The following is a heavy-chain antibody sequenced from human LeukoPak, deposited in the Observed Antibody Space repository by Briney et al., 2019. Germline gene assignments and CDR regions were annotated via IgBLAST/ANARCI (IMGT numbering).Heavy chain of an antibody. CDR3: ASHSGGYAY. CDR2: INHSGST. D-gene: IGHD5-12*01. CDR1: GGSFSGYY. Sequence: SETLSLTCAVYGGSFSGYYWNWIRQPPGKGLEWIGEINHSGSTNYNPSLKSRVTISVDTSKNQFSLKLSSVTAADTAVYYCASHSGGYAYWGQGTLVTVSS. J-gene: IGHJ4*02. V-gene: IGHV4-34*01.